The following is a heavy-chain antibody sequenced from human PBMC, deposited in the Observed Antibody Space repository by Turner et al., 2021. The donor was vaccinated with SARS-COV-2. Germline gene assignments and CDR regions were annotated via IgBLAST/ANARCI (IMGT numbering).Heavy chain of an antibody. CDR3: AKTRDYYYDSSDYPDY. CDR1: GFNFNKYA. V-gene: IGHV3-23*01. CDR2: ISGSGSYT. D-gene: IGHD3-22*01. J-gene: IGHJ4*02. Sequence: EVQLLESGGGLVQLGGSLGLSCAASGFNFNKYAMAWVRQAPGKGLEWVSVISGSGSYTYYADSVKGRVTISRDNSKNTLYLQVNSLRAEDTAVYYCAKTRDYYYDSSDYPDYWGQGTLVTVSS.